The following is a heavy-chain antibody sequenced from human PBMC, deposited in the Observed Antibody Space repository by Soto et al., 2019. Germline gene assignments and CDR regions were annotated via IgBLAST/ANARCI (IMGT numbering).Heavy chain of an antibody. CDR3: ARPRCGGDCYYNWFDP. CDR1: GGSISSSSYY. Sequence: QLQLQESGPGLVKPSETLSLTCTVSGGSISSSSYYWGWIRQPPGKGLEWIGSIYYSGSTYYNPSLKSRVTISVDTSKNQFSLKLSSVTAADTAVYYCARPRCGGDCYYNWFDPWGQGTLVTVSS. J-gene: IGHJ5*02. CDR2: IYYSGST. D-gene: IGHD2-21*01. V-gene: IGHV4-39*01.